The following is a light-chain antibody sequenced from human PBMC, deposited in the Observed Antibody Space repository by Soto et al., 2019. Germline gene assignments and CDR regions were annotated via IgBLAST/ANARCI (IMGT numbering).Light chain of an antibody. CDR1: SSNIGAGYD. J-gene: IGLJ1*01. CDR2: GNS. Sequence: QSALTQPPSVSGAPGQRVTISCTGSSSNIGAGYDVHWYQQLPGTAPKLLIYGNSNRPSGVPDRFSGSKSGTSASLAITGLQAEDEADYYCQSYDSSPFYVFGTGTKLTVL. CDR3: QSYDSSPFYV. V-gene: IGLV1-40*01.